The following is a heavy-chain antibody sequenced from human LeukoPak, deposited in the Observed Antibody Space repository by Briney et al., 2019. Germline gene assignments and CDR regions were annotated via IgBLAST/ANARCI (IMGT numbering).Heavy chain of an antibody. J-gene: IGHJ4*02. D-gene: IGHD4-17*01. V-gene: IGHV3-30*02. Sequence: GGSLRLSCVASGFTFSSNGMHWVRQAPGKGLEWVTFIQYDGSKKYYADSVKGRFTISRDNSKNTLYLEMNSLRAEDTAVYYCAKDGDYGDTDYWGQGTLVTVSS. CDR3: AKDGDYGDTDY. CDR1: GFTFSSNG. CDR2: IQYDGSKK.